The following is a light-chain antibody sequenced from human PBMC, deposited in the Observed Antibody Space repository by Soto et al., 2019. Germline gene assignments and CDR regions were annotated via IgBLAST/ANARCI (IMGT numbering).Light chain of an antibody. J-gene: IGKJ1*01. CDR1: QSVSSSY. V-gene: IGKV3-20*01. Sequence: IVLTPSPGTLCVCAVEPAPLSCRASQSVSSSYLAWYQQKPGQAPRLLIYGASSRATGIPDRFSGSGSGTDFTLTISRLEPEDFAVYYCQQYAGSRTFGQGTKVDIK. CDR3: QQYAGSRT. CDR2: GAS.